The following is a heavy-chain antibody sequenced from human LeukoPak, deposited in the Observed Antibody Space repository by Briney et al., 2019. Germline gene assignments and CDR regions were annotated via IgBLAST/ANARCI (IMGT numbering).Heavy chain of an antibody. CDR1: GGSISSYY. V-gene: IGHV4-59*01. CDR2: IYYSGST. CDR3: ARAPGYSYGLDYYFDY. Sequence: SETLSLTCTVSGGSISSYYWSWIRQPPGKGLEWIGYIYYSGSTNYNPSLKSRVTISVDTSKNQFSLKLRSVTAADTAVYYCARAPGYSYGLDYYFDYWGQGTLVTVSS. D-gene: IGHD5-18*01. J-gene: IGHJ4*02.